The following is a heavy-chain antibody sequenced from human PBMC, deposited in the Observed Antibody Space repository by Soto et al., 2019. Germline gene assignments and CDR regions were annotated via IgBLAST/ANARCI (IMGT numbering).Heavy chain of an antibody. V-gene: IGHV3-9*01. Sequence: LRLSCAASGFTFGDYAMHWVRQVPGRGLEWVSGVSWTNISFGYADSVKGRFTISRDNARNSLYLQMNSLRREDTAFYYCAKDRNTAMVTGDFDYWGQGILVTVSS. CDR2: VSWTNISF. D-gene: IGHD5-18*01. CDR3: AKDRNTAMVTGDFDY. CDR1: GFTFGDYA. J-gene: IGHJ4*02.